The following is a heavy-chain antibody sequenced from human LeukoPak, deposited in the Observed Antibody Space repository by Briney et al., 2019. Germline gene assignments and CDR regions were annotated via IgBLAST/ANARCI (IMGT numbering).Heavy chain of an antibody. V-gene: IGHV3-74*01. Sequence: GGSLRLSCAASGFTFSNYWMHWVRQAPGKGLEWVSRINSGGGTTTYADSVKGRFTIARDNAKNTLYLQMHSLRADDTAVYYCERESLIHLQGYYSAMDVWGHGTTVSVSS. D-gene: IGHD6-13*01. J-gene: IGHJ6*02. CDR3: ERESLIHLQGYYSAMDV. CDR2: INSGGGTT. CDR1: GFTFSNYW.